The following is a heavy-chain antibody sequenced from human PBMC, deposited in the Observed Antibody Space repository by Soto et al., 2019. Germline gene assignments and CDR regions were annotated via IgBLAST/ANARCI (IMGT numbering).Heavy chain of an antibody. D-gene: IGHD4-4*01. Sequence: QVHLVQSGAEVKKPGASVKVSCKTSGYNFIGYYMNWVRQAPGQGLEWMGWINLHSGDTNYAQKFHGRVTMTRDTSTSSAYMELSSLRSDDTAVYYCATDLYRQFFRYFDYWGQGTLVTVSS. CDR2: INLHSGDT. V-gene: IGHV1-2*02. CDR3: ATDLYRQFFRYFDY. J-gene: IGHJ4*02. CDR1: GYNFIGYY.